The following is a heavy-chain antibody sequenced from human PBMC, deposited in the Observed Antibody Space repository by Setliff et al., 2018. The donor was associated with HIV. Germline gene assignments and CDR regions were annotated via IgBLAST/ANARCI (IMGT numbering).Heavy chain of an antibody. D-gene: IGHD6-13*01. CDR1: GGSISSSSYY. CDR2: IYYRGST. V-gene: IGHV4-39*01. Sequence: SETLSLTCTVSGGSISSSSYYWGWIRQPPGKGLEWIGCIYYRGSTYYNPSLKSRVTISVDKSKNQFTLKLNSVTAADTAVYYCARLTSITTAGHWGQGTLVTVSS. J-gene: IGHJ4*02. CDR3: ARLTSITTAGH.